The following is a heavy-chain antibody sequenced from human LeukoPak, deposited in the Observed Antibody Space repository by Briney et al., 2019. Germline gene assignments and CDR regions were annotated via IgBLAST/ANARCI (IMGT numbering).Heavy chain of an antibody. CDR1: GFTFNSYG. V-gene: IGHV3-23*01. CDR3: AKDLVNYDILTGSYYFDY. Sequence: GGSLRLSCAASGFTFNSYGMSWVRQAPGKGLEWVSAISSGGGSTYYADSVKGRFTISRGNSKNTLYLQMNSLRAEDTAVYYCAKDLVNYDILTGSYYFDYWGQGTLVTVSS. D-gene: IGHD3-9*01. CDR2: ISSGGGST. J-gene: IGHJ4*02.